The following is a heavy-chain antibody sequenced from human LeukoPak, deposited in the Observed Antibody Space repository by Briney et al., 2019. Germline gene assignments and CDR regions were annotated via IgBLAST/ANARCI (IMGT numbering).Heavy chain of an antibody. CDR1: GGSFSGYY. D-gene: IGHD2-21*01. Sequence: PSETLSLTRAVYGGSFSGYYWSWIRQPPGKGLEWIGEINHSGSTNYNPSLKSRVTISVDTSKNQFSLKLSSVTAADTAVYYCAVTFCGRRYYGMDVWGQGTTVTVSS. CDR3: AVTFCGRRYYGMDV. V-gene: IGHV4-34*01. CDR2: INHSGST. J-gene: IGHJ6*02.